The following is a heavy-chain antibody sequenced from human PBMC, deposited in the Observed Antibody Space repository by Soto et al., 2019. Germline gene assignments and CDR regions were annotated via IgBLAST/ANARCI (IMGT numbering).Heavy chain of an antibody. D-gene: IGHD6-13*01. J-gene: IGHJ4*02. CDR2: IYYSGNT. CDR1: GGSISSYY. V-gene: IGHV4-59*01. CDR3: ARYSSSWYLLDY. Sequence: PSETLSLTCTVSGGSISSYYWSWIRQPPGKGLEWIGYIYYSGNTNYNPSLKSRVTISVDASKNQFSLKLSSVTAADTAVYYCARYSSSWYLLDYWGQGTLVTVSS.